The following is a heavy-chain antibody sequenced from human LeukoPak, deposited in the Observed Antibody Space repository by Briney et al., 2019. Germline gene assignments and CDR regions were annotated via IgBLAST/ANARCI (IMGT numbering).Heavy chain of an antibody. V-gene: IGHV3-73*01. D-gene: IGHD1-26*01. J-gene: IGHJ5*02. CDR1: GFTFSGSA. CDR2: IDKKEKGYATAT. Sequence: PGGSLKLSCAASGFTFSGSAIHWVRQSSGKGLEWVGQIDKKEKGYATATAYAASVKGRFTISRDDSINTAYLQMKSLKTEDTALYYCTRDSGTYNWFDPWGQGTLVTASS. CDR3: TRDSGTYNWFDP.